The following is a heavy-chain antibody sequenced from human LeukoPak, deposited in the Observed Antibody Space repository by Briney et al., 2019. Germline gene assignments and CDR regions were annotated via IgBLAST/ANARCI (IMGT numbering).Heavy chain of an antibody. CDR3: AKDGGKYYFDY. CDR1: GFTFSSYG. V-gene: IGHV3-48*04. D-gene: IGHD2-15*01. J-gene: IGHJ4*02. Sequence: GGSLRLSCAASGFTFSSYGMNWVRQAPGKGLEWISYISSSSSAIYYADSVKGRFTISRDNAKNSLYLQMNSLRAEDTAVYYCAKDGGKYYFDYWGQGTLVTVSS. CDR2: ISSSSSAI.